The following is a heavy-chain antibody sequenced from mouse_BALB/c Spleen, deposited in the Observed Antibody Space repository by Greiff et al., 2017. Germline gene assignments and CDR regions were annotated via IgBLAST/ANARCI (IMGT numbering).Heavy chain of an antibody. D-gene: IGHD1-1*01. Sequence: VQLQQSGAELMKPGASVKISCKATGYTFSSYWIEWVKQRPGHGLEWIGEILPGSGSTNYNEKFKGKATFTADTSSNTAYMQLSSLTSEDSAVYYCARGEFITTVVAFDYWGQGTTLTVSS. CDR3: ARGEFITTVVAFDY. CDR1: GYTFSSYW. CDR2: ILPGSGST. J-gene: IGHJ2*01. V-gene: IGHV1-9*01.